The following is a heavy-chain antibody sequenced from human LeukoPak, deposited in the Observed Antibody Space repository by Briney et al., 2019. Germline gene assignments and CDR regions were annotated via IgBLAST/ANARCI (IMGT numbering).Heavy chain of an antibody. CDR1: GYTFTSYY. D-gene: IGHD1-1*01. Sequence: GASVKVSCKASGYTFTSYYMHWVRQAPGQGLEWMGIINPSGGSTSYAQKFQGRVTMTRDTSTSTVYMELSSLRSVDTAVYYCARDTAGTYSWNWFDPWGQGTLVTVSS. J-gene: IGHJ5*02. V-gene: IGHV1-46*03. CDR2: INPSGGST. CDR3: ARDTAGTYSWNWFDP.